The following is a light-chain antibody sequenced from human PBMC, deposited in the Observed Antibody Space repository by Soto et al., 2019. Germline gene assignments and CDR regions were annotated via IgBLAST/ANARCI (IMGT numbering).Light chain of an antibody. Sequence: EIVLTQSPATLSLSPGERATLSCRASQSVSSYLAWYQQKPGQAPRLLIYDASNRATGIPARFSGSGSGTDFTLTISSLEPEDFAVYYCQQRSSCSFGPGTKVDIK. V-gene: IGKV3-11*01. J-gene: IGKJ3*01. CDR1: QSVSSY. CDR2: DAS. CDR3: QQRSSCS.